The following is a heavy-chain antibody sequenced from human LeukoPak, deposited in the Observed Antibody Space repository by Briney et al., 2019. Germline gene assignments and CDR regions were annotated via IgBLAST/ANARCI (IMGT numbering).Heavy chain of an antibody. V-gene: IGHV1-8*01. CDR3: ARYGVQGVPIDY. Sequence: ASVKVSCKASGYTFTSYDINWVRQATGQGLEWMGWMNPNSGNTGFAQKFQGRVTMNRDTYIRTAYIELRSLRSEDTAVYYCARYGVQGVPIDYWGQGTLVTASS. J-gene: IGHJ4*02. CDR1: GYTFTSYD. CDR2: MNPNSGNT. D-gene: IGHD3-10*01.